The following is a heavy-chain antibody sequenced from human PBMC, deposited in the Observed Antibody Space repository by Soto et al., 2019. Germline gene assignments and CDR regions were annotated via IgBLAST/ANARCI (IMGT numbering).Heavy chain of an antibody. D-gene: IGHD4-17*01. CDR2: ISSSSSTI. Sequence: GSLRLACAASGLTFSSYSMNWVRQAPGKGLEWVSYISSSSSTIYYADSVKGRFTISRDNAKNSLYLQMNSLRDEDTAVYYCARDARPTVTTSAFYYYYGMDVWGQGTTVTVSS. V-gene: IGHV3-48*02. CDR3: ARDARPTVTTSAFYYYYGMDV. J-gene: IGHJ6*02. CDR1: GLTFSSYS.